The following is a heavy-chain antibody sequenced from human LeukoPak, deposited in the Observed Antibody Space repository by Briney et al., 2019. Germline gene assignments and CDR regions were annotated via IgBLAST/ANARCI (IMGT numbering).Heavy chain of an antibody. CDR3: ARATRYNWNDRNPYYFDY. V-gene: IGHV1-69*13. J-gene: IGHJ4*02. CDR2: IIPIFGSA. D-gene: IGHD1-20*01. CDR1: GGTFVSSYG. Sequence: GASVKVSCKASGGTFVSSYGISWVRQAPGQGFEWMGGIIPIFGSANYAQMFQGRVTITADDSTSTAYMELSSLRSEDTAVYYCARATRYNWNDRNPYYFDYWGQGTLVTVSS.